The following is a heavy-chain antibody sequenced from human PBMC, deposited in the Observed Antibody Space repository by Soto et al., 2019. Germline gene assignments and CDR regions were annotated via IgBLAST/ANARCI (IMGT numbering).Heavy chain of an antibody. CDR3: TRPGGQGGDYYYYYMDV. CDR2: IRSKANSYAT. J-gene: IGHJ6*03. D-gene: IGHD3-16*01. Sequence: GGSLRLSCAASGFTFSGSAMHWVRQASGKGLEWVGRIRSKANSYATAYAASVKGRFTISRDESKNTAYLQMNSLKTEDTAVYYGTRPGGQGGDYYYYYMDVWGKGTTVTVSS. V-gene: IGHV3-73*01. CDR1: GFTFSGSA.